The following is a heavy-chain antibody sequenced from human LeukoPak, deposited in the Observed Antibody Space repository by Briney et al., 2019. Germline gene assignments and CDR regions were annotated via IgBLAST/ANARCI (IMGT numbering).Heavy chain of an antibody. CDR2: LNADGNSI. CDR1: GFTFSNYW. CDR3: ARKNGLDY. J-gene: IGHJ4*02. V-gene: IGHV3-74*01. Sequence: PGGSLRLSCAASGFTFSNYWMHWVRQAPGKGLVWVSRLNADGNSITYADSVRGRFTISRDNAKNSLYLQMNSLRAQDTAVYYCARKNGLDYWGQGTLVTVSS.